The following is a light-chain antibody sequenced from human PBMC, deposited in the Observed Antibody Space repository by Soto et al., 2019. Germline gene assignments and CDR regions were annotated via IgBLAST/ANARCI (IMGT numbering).Light chain of an antibody. CDR1: QSVSTN. V-gene: IGKV3D-15*01. CDR2: DAS. J-gene: IGKJ2*01. Sequence: EMVLTQSPATLSVSPGGRATLSCRASQSVSTNLAWYQQKPGQAPRLLIYDASTRATAIPARFSGSGSGTEFTLSISSLQSEDFAAYNCQHHNTWPPVYTFGQGTKLEIK. CDR3: QHHNTWPPVYT.